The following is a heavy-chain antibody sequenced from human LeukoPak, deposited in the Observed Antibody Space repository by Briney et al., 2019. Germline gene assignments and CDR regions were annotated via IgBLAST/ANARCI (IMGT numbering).Heavy chain of an antibody. CDR2: ISASGGST. J-gene: IGHJ4*02. V-gene: IGHV3-23*01. D-gene: IGHD4-17*01. Sequence: GGSLRLSCAASGFTFSSSAMSWVRQVPGKGLEWVSGISASGGSTYYADSVKGRFTISRDNSKNTLYLQMNSLRAEDTAVYYCARAARGVYGDAYFDYWGQGTLVTVSS. CDR1: GFTFSSSA. CDR3: ARAARGVYGDAYFDY.